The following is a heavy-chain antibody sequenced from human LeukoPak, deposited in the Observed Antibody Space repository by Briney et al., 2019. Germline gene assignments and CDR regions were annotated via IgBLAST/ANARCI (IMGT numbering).Heavy chain of an antibody. CDR2: IYYSGST. CDR1: GGSISRGEYY. CDR3: ATVPTYGGDSGFDY. D-gene: IGHD4-23*01. Sequence: NPSETLSLTCTVSGGSISRGEYYWSWIRQPPGQGLEWIGYIYYSGSTYYNPSLKSRLTISIDTSKRQFSLELSSVTAADTAVYYCATVPTYGGDSGFDYWGQGTLVTVSS. V-gene: IGHV4-30-4*01. J-gene: IGHJ4*02.